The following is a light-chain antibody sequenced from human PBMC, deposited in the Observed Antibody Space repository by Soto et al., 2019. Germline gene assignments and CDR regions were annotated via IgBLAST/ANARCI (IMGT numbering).Light chain of an antibody. CDR2: ATS. CDR1: QGIAPY. J-gene: IGKJ4*01. V-gene: IGKV1-27*01. CDR3: QKYNSAPLT. Sequence: DVQMTQSPSSLSAFVGDRVTITCRASQGIAPYLAWFQQKPGKVPKLLIYATSTLQWGVPSRFSGSGSGTDFTLTINSLQPEDVGTYYCQKYNSAPLTFGGGT.